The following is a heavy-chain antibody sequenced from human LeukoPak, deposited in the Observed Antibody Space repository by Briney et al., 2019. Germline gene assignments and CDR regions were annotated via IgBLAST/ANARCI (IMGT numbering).Heavy chain of an antibody. Sequence: SETLSLTCTVSGGSISSSSYYWGWIRQPPGKGLEWIGSIYYSGSTYYNPSLKSRVTISVDTSKNQFSLKLSSVTAADTAVYYCVSIRKHQIDYWGQGTLVTVSS. CDR1: GGSISSSSYY. J-gene: IGHJ4*02. V-gene: IGHV4-39*01. CDR3: VSIRKHQIDY. CDR2: IYYSGST. D-gene: IGHD1-14*01.